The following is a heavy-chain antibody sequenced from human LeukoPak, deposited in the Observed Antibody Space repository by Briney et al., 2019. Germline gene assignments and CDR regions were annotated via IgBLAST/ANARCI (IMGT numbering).Heavy chain of an antibody. Sequence: QAGGSLRLSCAASGFTFSSYAMSWVRQAPGKGLEWVSGISGSGGGTDYADSVKGRFTISRDNSKNTLYLQMNSLRAEDTAVYYCAKDHARVTSDYFDYWGQGTLVTVSS. CDR2: ISGSGGGT. J-gene: IGHJ4*02. CDR1: GFTFSSYA. D-gene: IGHD4-17*01. CDR3: AKDHARVTSDYFDY. V-gene: IGHV3-23*01.